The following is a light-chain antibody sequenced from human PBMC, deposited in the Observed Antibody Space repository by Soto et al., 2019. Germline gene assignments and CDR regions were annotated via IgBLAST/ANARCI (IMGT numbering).Light chain of an antibody. J-gene: IGLJ3*02. CDR2: EGI. CDR1: SDDVGSYNL. Sequence: QSVLTQPASVSGAPGQSITVSCTGTSDDVGSYNLVSWYQHHPGKAPKIMIYEGIKRPSGISSRFSGSTSGNTASLTISGLQAEDEADYYCCSYASGSPWVFGGGTKLTVL. V-gene: IGLV2-23*01. CDR3: CSYASGSPWV.